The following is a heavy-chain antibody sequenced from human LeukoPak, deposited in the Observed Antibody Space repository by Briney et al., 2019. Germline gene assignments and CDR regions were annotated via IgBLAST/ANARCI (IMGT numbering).Heavy chain of an antibody. J-gene: IGHJ2*01. D-gene: IGHD2-2*03. CDR2: IIPIFGTA. CDR3: ASSPLVGYCSSTSCYNWYFDL. CDR1: GYTFTSYA. Sequence: SVRVSCKASGYTFTSYAISWVRQAPGQGLEWMGGIIPIFGTANYAQKFQGRVTITADESTSTAYMELSSLRSEDTAVYYCASSPLVGYCSSTSCYNWYFDLWGRGTLVTVSS. V-gene: IGHV1-69*13.